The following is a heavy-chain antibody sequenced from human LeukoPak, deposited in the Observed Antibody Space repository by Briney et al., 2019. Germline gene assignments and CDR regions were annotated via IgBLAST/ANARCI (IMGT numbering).Heavy chain of an antibody. J-gene: IGHJ6*03. CDR1: GFTFSSYG. V-gene: IGHV3-33*01. D-gene: IGHD3-10*01. CDR2: IRYDGSNK. Sequence: GRSLRLSCAASGFTFSSYGVHWVRQAPGKGLEWVAFIRYDGSNKYYADSVKGRFTISRDNSKNTLYLQMNSLRAEDTAVYYCARAGVGWFGELLGRYYYMDVWGKGTTVTISS. CDR3: ARAGVGWFGELLGRYYYMDV.